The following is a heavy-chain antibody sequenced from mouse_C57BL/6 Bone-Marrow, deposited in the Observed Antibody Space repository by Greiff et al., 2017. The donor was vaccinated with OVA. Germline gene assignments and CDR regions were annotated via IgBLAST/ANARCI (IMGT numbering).Heavy chain of an antibody. V-gene: IGHV1-81*01. J-gene: IGHJ2*01. D-gene: IGHD2-3*01. CDR2: IYPRSGNT. Sequence: SGAELARPGASVKLSCKASGYTFTSYGISWVKQRTGQGLEWIGEIYPRSGNTYYNEKFKGKATLTADKSSSTAYMELRSLTSEDSAVYFCARSLDGYYGYFDYWGQGTTLTVSS. CDR1: GYTFTSYG. CDR3: ARSLDGYYGYFDY.